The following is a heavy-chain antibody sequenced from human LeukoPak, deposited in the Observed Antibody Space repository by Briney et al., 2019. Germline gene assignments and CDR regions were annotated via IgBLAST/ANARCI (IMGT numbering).Heavy chain of an antibody. D-gene: IGHD6-19*01. CDR2: IHYTGST. CDR1: GDSISSGY. J-gene: IGHJ4*02. V-gene: IGHV4-59*08. CDR3: ARQRVAATYFDY. Sequence: PSETLSLTCTVSGDSISSGYWSWIRQPPGKGLEWIAYIHYTGSTNYNPSLKSRVTISVDTSNNQFSLSLSSVTAADTAVHYCARQRVAATYFDYWGQGTLVTVSS.